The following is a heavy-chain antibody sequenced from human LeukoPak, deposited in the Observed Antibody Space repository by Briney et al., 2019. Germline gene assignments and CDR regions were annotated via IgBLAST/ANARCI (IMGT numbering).Heavy chain of an antibody. D-gene: IGHD6-19*01. Sequence: SETLSLTCTVSGGSISSYYWSWIRQPPGKGLGWIGYIYYSGSTNYNPSLKSRVTISVDTSKNQFSLKLSSVTAADTAVYYCARDTAGNYFDYWGQGTLVTVSS. CDR1: GGSISSYY. J-gene: IGHJ4*02. CDR2: IYYSGST. CDR3: ARDTAGNYFDY. V-gene: IGHV4-59*01.